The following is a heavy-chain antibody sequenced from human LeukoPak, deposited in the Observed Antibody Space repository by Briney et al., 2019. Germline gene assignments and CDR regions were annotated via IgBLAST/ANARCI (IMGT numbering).Heavy chain of an antibody. CDR3: AREARLRAMNYYYYMNV. V-gene: IGHV1-69*13. CDR2: IIPIFGTA. J-gene: IGHJ6*03. D-gene: IGHD4-17*01. Sequence: SVKVSCKASGGTFSSYAISWVRQAPGQGLEWMGGIIPIFGTANYAQKFQGRVTITADESTSTAYMELSSLRSEDTAVYYCAREARLRAMNYYYYMNVWGKGTTVTVSS. CDR1: GGTFSSYA.